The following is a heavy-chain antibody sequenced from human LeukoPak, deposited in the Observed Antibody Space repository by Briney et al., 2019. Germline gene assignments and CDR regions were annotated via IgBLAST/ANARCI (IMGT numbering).Heavy chain of an antibody. CDR2: ISGSGGST. V-gene: IGHV3-23*01. CDR3: AKDPDYYDSSGYFQSMWFDY. CDR1: GFTFSSYA. Sequence: GGSLRLSCAASGFTFSSYAMSWVRQAPGKGLEWVSAISGSGGSTYYADSVKGRFTISRDNSKNTLYLQMNSLRAEDTAVYYCAKDPDYYDSSGYFQSMWFDYWGQGTLVTVSS. J-gene: IGHJ4*02. D-gene: IGHD3-22*01.